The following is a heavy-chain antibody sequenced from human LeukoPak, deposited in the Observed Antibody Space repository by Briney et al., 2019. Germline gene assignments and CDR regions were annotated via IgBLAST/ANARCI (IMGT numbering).Heavy chain of an antibody. J-gene: IGHJ5*02. CDR1: GGSFSGYY. V-gene: IGHV4-59*01. CDR3: ASYPGFSYYGSGYNWFDP. CDR2: IYYSGST. D-gene: IGHD3-10*01. Sequence: NPSETLSLTCAVYGGSFSGYYWSWIRQPPGKGLEWIGYIYYSGSTNYNPSLKSRVTISVDTSKNQFSLKLSSVTAADTAVYYCASYPGFSYYGSGYNWFDPWGQGTLVTVSS.